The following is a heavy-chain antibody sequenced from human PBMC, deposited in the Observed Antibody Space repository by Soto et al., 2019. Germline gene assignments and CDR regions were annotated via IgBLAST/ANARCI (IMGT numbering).Heavy chain of an antibody. D-gene: IGHD1-26*01. Sequence: QVQLVQSGAEVKKPGSSVKVSCKASGGTFSSYAISWVRQAPGQGLEWMGGIIPIFGTANYAQKFQGRVTITADESTSTAYMELSSLRSEDTAVYYCARDKSSSYSGSYRYYFDYWGQGTLVTVSS. CDR2: IIPIFGTA. CDR3: ARDKSSSYSGSYRYYFDY. J-gene: IGHJ4*02. CDR1: GGTFSSYA. V-gene: IGHV1-69*01.